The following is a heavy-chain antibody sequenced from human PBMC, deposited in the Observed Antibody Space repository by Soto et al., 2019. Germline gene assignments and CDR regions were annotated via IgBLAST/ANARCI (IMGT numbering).Heavy chain of an antibody. V-gene: IGHV1-69*04. J-gene: IGHJ4*02. CDR2: VNTILSVS. CDR1: GDTFSFYS. D-gene: IGHD3-10*01. CDR3: PTIYCSGYRPFYY. Sequence: QVQLVQSGDEVKRPGSSVKVSCKASGDTFSFYSINWVRQAPGLGLEWMGRVNTILSVSNYAQRFQGRVTMTADKSTSTAYMELSVLRSDDTAMYYLPTIYCSGYRPFYYWVQRALFTFSS.